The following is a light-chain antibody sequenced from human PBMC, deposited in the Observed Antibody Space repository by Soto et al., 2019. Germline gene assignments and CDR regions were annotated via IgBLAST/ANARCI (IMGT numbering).Light chain of an antibody. CDR2: GAS. CDR1: QTISGNY. J-gene: IGKJ2*01. V-gene: IGKV3-20*01. Sequence: EIVLTQSPGTLSLSPGERATLSCRASQTISGNYFAWYQQKPGQAPRLLIYGASSRATGIPDRFSGSGSGADFTLTISRLEPEDFAVYYCQQYTGSPPMYTFGQGTKLEIK. CDR3: QQYTGSPPMYT.